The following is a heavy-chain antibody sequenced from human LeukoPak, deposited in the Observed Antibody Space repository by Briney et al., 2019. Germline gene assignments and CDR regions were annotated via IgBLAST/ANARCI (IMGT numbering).Heavy chain of an antibody. CDR3: ARDHYFAEDY. V-gene: IGHV3-30*03. D-gene: IGHD3-9*01. J-gene: IGHJ4*02. Sequence: GGSLRLSCAASGFTFSSYGMHWVRQAPGKGLEWVAVISYDGSNKYYADSVKGRFTISRDNSKNTLYLQMNSLRAEDTAVYYCARDHYFAEDYWGQGTLVTVSS. CDR1: GFTFSSYG. CDR2: ISYDGSNK.